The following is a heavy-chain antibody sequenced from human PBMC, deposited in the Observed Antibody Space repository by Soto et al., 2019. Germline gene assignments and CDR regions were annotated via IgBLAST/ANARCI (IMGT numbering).Heavy chain of an antibody. D-gene: IGHD2-21*01. V-gene: IGHV1-8*01. CDR2: MNPSTGNT. CDR3: ARLGAYYQSLDP. J-gene: IGHJ5*02. Sequence: ATGQGLEWMGWMNPSTGNTDSAEKFQGRLTMTRNTSISTVYMELSSLSFEDTAVYYCARLGAYYQSLDPWGPGTLVTVSS.